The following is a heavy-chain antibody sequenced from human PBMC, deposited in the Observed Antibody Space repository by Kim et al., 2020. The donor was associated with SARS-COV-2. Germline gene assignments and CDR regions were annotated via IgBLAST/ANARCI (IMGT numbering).Heavy chain of an antibody. J-gene: IGHJ4*02. CDR1: GYNFIDYY. CDR3: ARSYTGHAGLDY. D-gene: IGHD1-1*01. V-gene: IGHV1-46*01. Sequence: ASVKVSCNPSGYNFIDYYIHWVRQAPGQGLEWMGRVNPSDGGTTYSPSFQGRVTMTGDMSTSTVFLELRSLTSDDTAIYFCARSYTGHAGLDYWGQGTLV. CDR2: VNPSDGGT.